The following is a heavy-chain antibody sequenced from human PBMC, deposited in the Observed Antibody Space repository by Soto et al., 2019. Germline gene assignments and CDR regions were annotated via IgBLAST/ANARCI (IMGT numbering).Heavy chain of an antibody. CDR3: ARDLGTICASYYYYYYMDV. Sequence: ASVKVSCKASGYTFTSYYMHWVRQAPGQGLEWMGIINPSGGSTSYAQKFQGRVTMTRDTSTSTVYMELSSLRSEDTAVYYCARDLGTICASYYYYYYMDVWGKGTTVTVSS. D-gene: IGHD3-3*01. CDR1: GYTFTSYY. CDR2: INPSGGST. J-gene: IGHJ6*03. V-gene: IGHV1-46*03.